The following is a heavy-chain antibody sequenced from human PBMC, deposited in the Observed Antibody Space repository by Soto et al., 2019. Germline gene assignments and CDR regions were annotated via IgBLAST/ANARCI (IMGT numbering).Heavy chain of an antibody. Sequence: QVQLGESGGGVVQPGRSLRLSCVASGFSISRSAMHWVRQAPGKGLEWVAVIAYDGSNKWYADSAKGRFTISRDTSNNTLYLDMSRLIAEDTAVYFCARDLQAGEYNVNWLAPWGQGTLVTVSS. J-gene: IGHJ5*02. D-gene: IGHD1-1*01. CDR1: GFSISRSA. V-gene: IGHV3-30-3*01. CDR2: IAYDGSNK. CDR3: ARDLQAGEYNVNWLAP.